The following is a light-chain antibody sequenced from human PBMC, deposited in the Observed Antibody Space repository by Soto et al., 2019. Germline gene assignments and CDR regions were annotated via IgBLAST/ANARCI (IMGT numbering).Light chain of an antibody. CDR1: NIGSES. Sequence: SSVLTQPLSVSVAPGGTARIPCGGNNIGSESVHWYQQKPRQAPVLVIFYDSDRPSGIPERFSGSNSGDTATLTISRVEAGDEADYYCQVWDGSTDQQVFGGGTKLTVL. J-gene: IGLJ3*02. V-gene: IGLV3-21*04. CDR2: YDS. CDR3: QVWDGSTDQQV.